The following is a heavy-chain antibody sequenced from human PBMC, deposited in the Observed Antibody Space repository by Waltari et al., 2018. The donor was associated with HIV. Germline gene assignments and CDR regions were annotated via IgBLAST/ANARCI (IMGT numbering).Heavy chain of an antibody. CDR1: GYNFNTVG. D-gene: IGHD5-18*01. CDR2: ISAYNGNT. V-gene: IGHV1-18*01. CDR3: ARDYGYYFDRSDLQFNLDR. J-gene: IGHJ4*02. Sequence: QVQLVQSEAEVKKPGASVKVSCRASGYNFNTVGMSWVRQGPGQRLEWMGWISAYNGNTHFERKFLGRLSLTLETSTKTAYMQLRSLTNDDTAIYYCARDYGYYFDRSDLQFNLDRWGQGTLVSVSS.